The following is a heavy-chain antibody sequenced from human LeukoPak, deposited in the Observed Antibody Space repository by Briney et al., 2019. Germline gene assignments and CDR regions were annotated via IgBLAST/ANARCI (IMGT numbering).Heavy chain of an antibody. V-gene: IGHV1-18*01. D-gene: IGHD3-10*01. CDR1: GYTFTSYG. J-gene: IGHJ4*02. Sequence: GASVKVSCKASGYTFTSYGISWVRQAPGQGLEWMGWISAYNGNTNHAQKLQGRVTMTTDTSTSTAYMELRSLRSDDTAVYYCARDEYYFGSGSYFYFDYWGQGTLVTVSS. CDR3: ARDEYYFGSGSYFYFDY. CDR2: ISAYNGNT.